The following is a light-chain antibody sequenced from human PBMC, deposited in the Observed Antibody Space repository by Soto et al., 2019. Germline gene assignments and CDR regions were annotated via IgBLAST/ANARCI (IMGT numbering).Light chain of an antibody. J-gene: IGKJ4*01. Sequence: EIVLTQSPATLSLSPGERATLSCRASQSVSSYLAWYQQKLGQAPRLLIYDASNRATGIPARFSGSGSGTDFTLTISSLEPEDFAVYYCQQRSNWPPGTFGGGTKVEIK. V-gene: IGKV3-11*01. CDR3: QQRSNWPPGT. CDR2: DAS. CDR1: QSVSSY.